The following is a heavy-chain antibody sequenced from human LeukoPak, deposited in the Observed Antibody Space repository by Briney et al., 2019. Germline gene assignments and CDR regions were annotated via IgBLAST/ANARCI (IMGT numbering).Heavy chain of an antibody. CDR1: GFTVSSNY. Sequence: GGSLRLSCAASGFTVSSNYMSWVRQAPGKGLEWVSAISGSGGSTYYADSVKGRFTISRDNSKNTLYLQMNSLRAEDTAVYYCAKDQDYSSGWYGVFNYWGQGTLVTVSS. V-gene: IGHV3-23*01. CDR2: ISGSGGST. D-gene: IGHD6-19*01. J-gene: IGHJ4*02. CDR3: AKDQDYSSGWYGVFNY.